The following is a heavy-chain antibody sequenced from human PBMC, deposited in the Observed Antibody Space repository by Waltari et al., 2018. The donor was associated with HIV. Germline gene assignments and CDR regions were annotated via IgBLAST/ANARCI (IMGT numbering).Heavy chain of an antibody. CDR1: GGSLSYYY. Sequence: QVQLQESGPGLVQPSETLSLTCPVSGGSLSYYYWSWIRQPPGKGLEWIGYIYYSGSTAYNPSLKSRVSISVDTSKNQFSLKLSSVTAADTAVYYCARDHKYASGLPDSWGQGTLVTVSS. CDR2: IYYSGST. CDR3: ARDHKYASGLPDS. J-gene: IGHJ4*02. D-gene: IGHD3-10*01. V-gene: IGHV4-59*01.